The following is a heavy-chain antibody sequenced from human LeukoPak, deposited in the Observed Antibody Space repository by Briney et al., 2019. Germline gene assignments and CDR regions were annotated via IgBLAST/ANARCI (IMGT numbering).Heavy chain of an antibody. J-gene: IGHJ4*02. CDR3: AKGISGWTFDY. V-gene: IGHV3-23*01. CDR2: ISGSGDRT. Sequence: PGGSLRLPCAASGFNFSRYAMSWVRQAPGKGLEWVSAISGSGDRTYYADSVKGRFTISRDNSKNTLFLQMNSLRAEDTAVYYCAKGISGWTFDYWGQGALVIVSS. D-gene: IGHD3/OR15-3a*01. CDR1: GFNFSRYA.